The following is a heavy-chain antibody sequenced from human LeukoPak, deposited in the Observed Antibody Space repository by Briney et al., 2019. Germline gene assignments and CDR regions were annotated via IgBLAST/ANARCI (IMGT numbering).Heavy chain of an antibody. J-gene: IGHJ4*02. Sequence: MASETLSLTCAVYGGSFSGYYWSWIRQPPGKGLEWIGEINHSGSTNYNPSLKSRVTISVDTSKNQFSLKLSSVTAADTAVYYCARGAALVTHRYFDYWGQGILVTVSS. D-gene: IGHD5-18*01. CDR3: ARGAALVTHRYFDY. CDR2: INHSGST. V-gene: IGHV4-34*01. CDR1: GGSFSGYY.